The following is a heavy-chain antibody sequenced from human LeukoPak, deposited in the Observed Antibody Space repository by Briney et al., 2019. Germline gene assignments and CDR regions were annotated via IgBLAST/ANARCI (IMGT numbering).Heavy chain of an antibody. D-gene: IGHD4-23*01. Sequence: GGSLRLSCAVSGFTFSTYGMSWVRQAPGKGLEWVSALSGSGATTYYADSVKGRFTTSRDNSKNTLFLQMNSLRAEDSAVYYCARGTTTVLTPEYFQYWGQGILVTVSS. CDR3: ARGTTTVLTPEYFQY. CDR1: GFTFSTYG. V-gene: IGHV3-23*01. J-gene: IGHJ1*01. CDR2: LSGSGATT.